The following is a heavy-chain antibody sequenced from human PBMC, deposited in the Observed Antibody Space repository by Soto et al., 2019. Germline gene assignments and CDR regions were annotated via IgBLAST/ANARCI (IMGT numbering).Heavy chain of an antibody. CDR1: GGSFSGYY. D-gene: IGHD3-9*01. V-gene: IGHV4-34*01. J-gene: IGHJ5*02. CDR2: INHSGST. CDR3: AIVCDILPRPFMIDP. Sequence: SETLSLTCAVYGGSFSGYYWSWIRQPPGKGLEWIGEINHSGSTNYNPSLKSRVTISVDTSENQFSLKLSSVTAADTAVYYCAIVCDILPRPFMIDPWGQGTLVTVSS.